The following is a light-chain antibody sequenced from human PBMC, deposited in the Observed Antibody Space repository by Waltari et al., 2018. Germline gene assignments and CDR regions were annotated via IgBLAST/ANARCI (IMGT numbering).Light chain of an antibody. CDR2: RTS. J-gene: IGKJ1*01. V-gene: IGKV1-5*03. CDR1: QSVDSW. CDR3: QQYKTYSRT. Sequence: DIQMTQSPSSLSTFVGDRVTITCRASQSVDSWLAWYQQKPGKAPNLLIYRTSSLESGVPPRFSGSGFGTEFTLTISSLQPDDFATYYCQQYKTYSRTFGQGNKVEIK.